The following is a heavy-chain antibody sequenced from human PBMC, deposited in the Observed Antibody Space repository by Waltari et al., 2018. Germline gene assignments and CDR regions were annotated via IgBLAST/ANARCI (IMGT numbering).Heavy chain of an antibody. Sequence: EVQLLGSGGDFEQPGGHLCPASAASGFPVGNYAMSSVRRAPGKRLEWVSGISDSGDTIFYADSLKGRFTVSRDNSEKTLYRHLNSLRGEDTAMYYCARAGLGSGPDYWGQGTLVTVSS. J-gene: IGHJ4*02. CDR1: GFPVGNYA. V-gene: IGHV3-23*01. CDR3: ARAGLGSGPDY. D-gene: IGHD1-26*01. CDR2: ISDSGDTI.